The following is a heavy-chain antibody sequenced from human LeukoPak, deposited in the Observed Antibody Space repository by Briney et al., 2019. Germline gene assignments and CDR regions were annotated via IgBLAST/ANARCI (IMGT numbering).Heavy chain of an antibody. CDR2: IYLGDSDT. V-gene: IGHV5-51*01. Sequence: GESLKISCKGSGYSFINCWIGWVRQMPGKGLEWMGIIYLGDSDTRYSPSFQGQVTISADKSISTAYLQRSSLKASDTAMYYCAHGYCSGGNCYDAFDIWGQGTMVTVSS. CDR3: AHGYCSGGNCYDAFDI. J-gene: IGHJ3*02. CDR1: GYSFINCW. D-gene: IGHD2-15*01.